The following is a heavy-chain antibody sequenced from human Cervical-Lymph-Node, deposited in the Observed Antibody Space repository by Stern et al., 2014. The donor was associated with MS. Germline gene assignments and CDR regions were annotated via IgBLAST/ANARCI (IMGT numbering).Heavy chain of an antibody. CDR1: GGSISSYY. J-gene: IGHJ4*02. CDR3: ARERQWLDY. D-gene: IGHD6-19*01. Sequence: QVQLQESGPGLVKPSETLSLTCTVSGGSISSYYWIWIRQPPGKGLEWIGYIYYSGSTNYNPSLKSRVTISVDTSKNQFSLKLSSVTAEDTAVYYCARERQWLDYWGQGTLVTVSS. CDR2: IYYSGST. V-gene: IGHV4-59*01.